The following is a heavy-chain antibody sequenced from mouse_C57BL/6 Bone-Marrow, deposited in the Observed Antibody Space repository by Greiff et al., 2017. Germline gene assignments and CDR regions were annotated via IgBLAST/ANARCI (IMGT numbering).Heavy chain of an antibody. CDR2: IRSKSNNDAT. D-gene: IGHD1-1*01. CDR3: VRHRSVYYGRRCWYFDV. CDR1: GFSFNTYA. Sequence: EVQLVESGGGLVQPKGSLKLSCAASGFSFNTYAMNWVRQAPGKGLEWVARIRSKSNNDATHYADSVKDRFTNSRDDSESMLYLEINHWKTEETARYYCVRHRSVYYGRRCWYFDVWGTGTTVTVTS. V-gene: IGHV10-1*01. J-gene: IGHJ1*03.